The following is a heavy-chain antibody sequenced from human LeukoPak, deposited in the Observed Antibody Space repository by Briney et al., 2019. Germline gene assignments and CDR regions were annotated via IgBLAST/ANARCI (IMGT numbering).Heavy chain of an antibody. CDR3: ARGDTAMDQPDY. Sequence: PGGSLRLSCAASGFTFSSYWMHWVRQAPGKGLVWVSRINSDGSSTSYADSVKGRFTISRDNAKNTLYLQMNSLRAGDTAVYYCARGDTAMDQPDYWGQGTLVTVSS. CDR2: INSDGSST. J-gene: IGHJ4*02. CDR1: GFTFSSYW. D-gene: IGHD5-18*01. V-gene: IGHV3-74*01.